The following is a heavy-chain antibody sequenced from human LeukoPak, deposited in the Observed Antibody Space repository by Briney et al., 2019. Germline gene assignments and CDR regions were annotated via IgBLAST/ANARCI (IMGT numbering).Heavy chain of an antibody. J-gene: IGHJ5*02. CDR2: ISGSGGST. Sequence: GGSLRLSCAASGFTFSSYAMSWVRQAPGKGLEWVSAISGSGGSTYYADSVKGRFTISRDNSKNTLNLQMNSLRAEDTAVYYCAKQNIVVVPAAMWFDPWGQGTLVTVSS. CDR1: GFTFSSYA. CDR3: AKQNIVVVPAAMWFDP. D-gene: IGHD2-2*01. V-gene: IGHV3-23*01.